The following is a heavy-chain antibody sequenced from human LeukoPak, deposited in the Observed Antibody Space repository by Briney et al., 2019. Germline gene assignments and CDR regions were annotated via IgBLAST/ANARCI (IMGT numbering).Heavy chain of an antibody. Sequence: PGGSLRLYCAASGFTFSSYAMHWVRQAPGKGLEWVAVISYDGSNKYYADSVKGRFTISRDNSKNTLCLQMNSLRAEDTAVYYCTTADRGFWSGHYTTAKLDYWGQGTLVTVSS. J-gene: IGHJ4*02. D-gene: IGHD3-3*01. CDR2: ISYDGSNK. CDR1: GFTFSSYA. CDR3: TTADRGFWSGHYTTAKLDY. V-gene: IGHV3-30-3*01.